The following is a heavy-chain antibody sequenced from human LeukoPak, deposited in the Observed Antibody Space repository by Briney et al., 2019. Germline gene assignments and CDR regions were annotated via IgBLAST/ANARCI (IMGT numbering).Heavy chain of an antibody. CDR1: GFSFSSYW. J-gene: IGHJ4*02. CDR3: ARGTALQDY. D-gene: IGHD2/OR15-2a*01. CDR2: INPDARTT. V-gene: IGHV3-74*01. Sequence: GGSLRLSCAASGFSFSSYWMHWVRRPPGKGLVWVSHINPDARTTTYADSVKGRFTISRDNAQNTLYLQMNSRRAEDTAVYYCARGTALQDYWGQGTLVTVSS.